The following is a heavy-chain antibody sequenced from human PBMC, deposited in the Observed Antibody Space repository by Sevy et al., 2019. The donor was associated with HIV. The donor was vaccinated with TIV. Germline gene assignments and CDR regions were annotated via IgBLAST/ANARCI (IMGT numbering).Heavy chain of an antibody. J-gene: IGHJ4*02. V-gene: IGHV3-23*01. CDR2: ISGSGGHT. D-gene: IGHD5-18*01. CDR3: AKDRYSYGYDSDY. CDR1: GFTFASYA. Sequence: GGSLRLSCAASGFTFASYAMNWVRQAPGKGLEWVSAISGSGGHTYYADSVKDRFTISRDNSKNTVILQMNSLRVEDTAIYYCAKDRYSYGYDSDYWGQGTPVTVSS.